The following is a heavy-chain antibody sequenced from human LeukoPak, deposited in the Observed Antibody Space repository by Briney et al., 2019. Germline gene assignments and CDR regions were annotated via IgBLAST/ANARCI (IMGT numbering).Heavy chain of an antibody. CDR3: ASFGTTNDYCYYYMDV. J-gene: IGHJ6*03. Sequence: SETLSLTCTVSGGSISSSSYYWGWIRQPPGKGLEWIGSIYYSGSTYYNPSLKSRVTISVDTSKNQFSLKLSSVTAADTAVYYCASFGTTNDYCYYYMDVWGKGTTVTVSS. D-gene: IGHD3-16*01. V-gene: IGHV4-39*01. CDR2: IYYSGST. CDR1: GGSISSSSYY.